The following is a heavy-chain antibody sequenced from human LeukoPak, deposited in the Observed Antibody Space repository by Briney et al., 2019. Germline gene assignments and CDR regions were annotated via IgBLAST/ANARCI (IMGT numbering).Heavy chain of an antibody. Sequence: SETLSLTCTVSGGSISSYYWSWIRQPPGKGLEWIGYIYYSGSTNYNPSLKSRVTISVDTSKNQFSLKLSSVTAADTAVYYCARDQHYYDSSSYYYVPDAFDIWGQGTMVTVSS. CDR1: GGSISSYY. V-gene: IGHV4-59*01. CDR2: IYYSGST. J-gene: IGHJ3*02. CDR3: ARDQHYYDSSSYYYVPDAFDI. D-gene: IGHD3-22*01.